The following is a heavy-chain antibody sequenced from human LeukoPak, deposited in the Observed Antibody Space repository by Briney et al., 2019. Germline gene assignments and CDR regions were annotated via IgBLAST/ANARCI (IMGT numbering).Heavy chain of an antibody. J-gene: IGHJ5*02. V-gene: IGHV3-48*03. CDR3: ARDSSGWYHWFDP. Sequence: GGSLRLSCAASGFTFSSYEMNWVRQAPGKGLEWVSYISSSGSTIYYADSVKGRFTISRDNAKNSLYLQMNSVRAEDTAVYYCARDSSGWYHWFDPWGQGTLVTVSS. D-gene: IGHD6-19*01. CDR1: GFTFSSYE. CDR2: ISSSGSTI.